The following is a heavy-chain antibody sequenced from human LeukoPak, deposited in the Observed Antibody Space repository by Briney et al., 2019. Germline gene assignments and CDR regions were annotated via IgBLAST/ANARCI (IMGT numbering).Heavy chain of an antibody. D-gene: IGHD4-11*01. CDR1: GFTFSSYA. V-gene: IGHV3-23*01. Sequence: KAGGSLRLSCAASGFTFSSYAMSWVRQAPGKGLEWVSAISGSGGSTYYADSVKGRFTISRDNSKDTLYLQMSSLRAEDTAVYYCAQGLTTVISPFDYWGQGTLVTVSS. CDR2: ISGSGGST. CDR3: AQGLTTVISPFDY. J-gene: IGHJ4*02.